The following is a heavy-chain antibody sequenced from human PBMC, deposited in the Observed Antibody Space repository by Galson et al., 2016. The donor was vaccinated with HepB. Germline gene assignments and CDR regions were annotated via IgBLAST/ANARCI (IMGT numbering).Heavy chain of an antibody. Sequence: SLRLSCAASGFTFSNYAMTWVRQAPGKGLEWVSGILGDGDTTYYADSVKGRFTFSRDNSKNALFLQMYGLRAEDTAVYHCAKAEKWEHDFWGQGTLVTVSS. CDR1: GFTFSNYA. CDR2: ILGDGDTT. D-gene: IGHD1/OR15-1a*01. V-gene: IGHV3-23*01. J-gene: IGHJ4*02. CDR3: AKAEKWEHDF.